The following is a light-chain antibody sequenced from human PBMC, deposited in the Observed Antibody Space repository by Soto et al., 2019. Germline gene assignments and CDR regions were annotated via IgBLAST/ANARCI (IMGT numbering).Light chain of an antibody. CDR1: QSIDNW. J-gene: IGKJ2*01. V-gene: IGKV1-5*03. CDR2: KAS. CDR3: QQYNSYPYT. Sequence: DIQMTQSPSTLSASVGDRVTITCRASQSIDNWLAWYQQKPGKAPKLLIYKASTLESGVPSNFSGSGSGTEFTLTISSLQPDDFATYYCQQYNSYPYTFGQGTKVDIK.